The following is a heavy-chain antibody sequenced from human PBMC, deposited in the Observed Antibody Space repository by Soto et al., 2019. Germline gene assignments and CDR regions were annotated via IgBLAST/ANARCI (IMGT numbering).Heavy chain of an antibody. Sequence: WGSLRLSCAASGFTFSSYAMNWVRQPPGKGLEWVSTISSSGATTYYADSVKGRFTISRDKSKNTLYLQMNSLRAEDTAVYYCAKRESVGASNPFDYWGRGTLVTVS. J-gene: IGHJ4*02. CDR1: GFTFSSYA. CDR2: ISSSGATT. V-gene: IGHV3-23*01. CDR3: AKRESVGASNPFDY. D-gene: IGHD1-26*01.